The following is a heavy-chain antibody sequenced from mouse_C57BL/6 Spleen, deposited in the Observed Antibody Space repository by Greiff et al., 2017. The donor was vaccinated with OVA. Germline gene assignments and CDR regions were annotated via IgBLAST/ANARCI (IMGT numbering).Heavy chain of an antibody. V-gene: IGHV1-72*01. Sequence: VQLQQPGAELVKPGASVKLSCKASGYTFTSYWMHWVKQRPGRGLEWIGRIDPNSGGTKYNEKFKSKATLTVDKPSSTAYMHLSRLTADDSAVYSCERLYYGSLYYYAMDYWGQGTSVTVSS. CDR2: IDPNSGGT. D-gene: IGHD1-1*01. J-gene: IGHJ4*01. CDR1: GYTFTSYW. CDR3: ERLYYGSLYYYAMDY.